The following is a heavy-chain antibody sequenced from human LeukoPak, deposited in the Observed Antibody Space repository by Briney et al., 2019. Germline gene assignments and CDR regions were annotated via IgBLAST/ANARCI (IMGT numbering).Heavy chain of an antibody. CDR3: ASLFTDYYGSGSYAY. CDR2: INHSGST. CDR1: GGSFSGYY. J-gene: IGHJ4*02. V-gene: IGHV4-34*01. D-gene: IGHD3-10*01. Sequence: SETLSFTCAVYGGSFSGYYWSWIRQPPGKGLEWIGEINHSGSTNYNPSLKSRVTISVDTSKNQFSLKLSSVTAADTAVYYCASLFTDYYGSGSYAYWGQGTLVTVSS.